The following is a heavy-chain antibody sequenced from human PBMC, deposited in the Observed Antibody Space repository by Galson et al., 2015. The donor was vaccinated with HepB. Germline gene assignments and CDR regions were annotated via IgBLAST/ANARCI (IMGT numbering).Heavy chain of an antibody. CDR1: GGSISSGGYY. CDR2: IYYSGST. J-gene: IGHJ6*03. Sequence: LTCTVSGGSISSGGYYWSWIRQHPGKGLEWIGYIYYSGSTYYNPSLKSRVTISVDTSKNQFSLKLSSVTAADTAVYYCARARAGYCSSTSCYYYYYYMDVWGKGTTATVSS. CDR3: ARARAGYCSSTSCYYYYYYMDV. V-gene: IGHV4-31*03. D-gene: IGHD2-2*03.